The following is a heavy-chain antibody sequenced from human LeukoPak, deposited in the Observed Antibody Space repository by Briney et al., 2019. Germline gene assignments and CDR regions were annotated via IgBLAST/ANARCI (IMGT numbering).Heavy chain of an antibody. CDR3: AKDVGKWKSLHFFDY. D-gene: IGHD1-26*01. CDR1: GFTLSTNA. CDR2: ISGSGAST. J-gene: IGHJ4*02. Sequence: GGSLRLSCLTSGFTLSTNAMSWVRQAPGKGLEWISGISGSGASTYYADSVKGRFTISRDDSRNTLYLQMNSLRGDDTAVYYCAKDVGKWKSLHFFDYWGQGTLVTVSS. V-gene: IGHV3-23*01.